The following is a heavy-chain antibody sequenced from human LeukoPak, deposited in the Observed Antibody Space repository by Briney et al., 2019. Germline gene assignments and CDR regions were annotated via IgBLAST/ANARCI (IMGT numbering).Heavy chain of an antibody. CDR2: IRYDGTNK. CDR1: GFTFSSFS. J-gene: IGHJ3*02. Sequence: PGGSLRLSCAASGFTFSSFSMHWVRQAPGQGLEWLAFIRYDGTNKYYADSVKGRLTISRDNSKNTLYLQMNSLRAEDTAIYYCAKDRHCTGGSCYSAFDIWGQGTMVTVSS. CDR3: AKDRHCTGGSCYSAFDI. D-gene: IGHD2-15*01. V-gene: IGHV3-30*02.